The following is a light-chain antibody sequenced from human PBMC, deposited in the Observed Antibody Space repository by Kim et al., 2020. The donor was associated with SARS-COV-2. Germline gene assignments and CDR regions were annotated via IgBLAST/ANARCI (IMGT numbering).Light chain of an antibody. CDR1: SSDVGAYKY. CDR2: EVN. Sequence: GQSVTISCTGTSSDVGAYKYVSWYQQHPNNAPKLLIYEVNKRPSGVPDRFSGSKSGSTASLTVSGLQAEDEAEYYCSAYAGTNNFVFGTGTKVTVL. J-gene: IGLJ1*01. CDR3: SAYAGTNNFV. V-gene: IGLV2-8*01.